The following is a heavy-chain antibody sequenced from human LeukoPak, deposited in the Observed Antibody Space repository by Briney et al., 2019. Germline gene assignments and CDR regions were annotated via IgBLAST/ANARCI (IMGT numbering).Heavy chain of an antibody. D-gene: IGHD4-17*01. CDR3: AKDVYGDYGGLDY. Sequence: HAGGSLRLSCAASGFTFSGYEMNWVRQAPGRGLEWVSYISSSGSTIYYADSVKGRFTISRDNSKNTLYLQMNSLRAEDTAVYYCAKDVYGDYGGLDYWGQGTLVTVSS. CDR2: ISSSGSTI. V-gene: IGHV3-48*03. CDR1: GFTFSGYE. J-gene: IGHJ4*02.